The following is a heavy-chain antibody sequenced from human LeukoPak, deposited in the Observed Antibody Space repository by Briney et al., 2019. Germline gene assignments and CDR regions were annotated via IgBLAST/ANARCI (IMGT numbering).Heavy chain of an antibody. V-gene: IGHV1-69*13. Sequence: SVKVSCTASGCTFSSYAIRWVRQAPGQGLEWMGGIIPIFGTANYAQKVQGRVTITADESTSTAYMELSSLRSEDTAVYYCARGGRQGLQTWGFDYWGEGTLVTVSS. D-gene: IGHD6-25*01. CDR3: ARGGRQGLQTWGFDY. J-gene: IGHJ4*02. CDR1: GCTFSSYA. CDR2: IIPIFGTA.